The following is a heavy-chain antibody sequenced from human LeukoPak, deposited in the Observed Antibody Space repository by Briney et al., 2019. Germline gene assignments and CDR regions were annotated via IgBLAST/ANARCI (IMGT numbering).Heavy chain of an antibody. J-gene: IGHJ4*02. D-gene: IGHD3-22*01. CDR3: VKERSSYYDY. CDR1: GFTFSNYP. CDR2: ISSNGGST. V-gene: IGHV3-64D*06. Sequence: PGGSLRLSCSASGFTFSNYPMHWVRQAPGKGLEYVSAISSNGGSTYYADSVKGRFTISRDNPKNTLYLQMTSLRPEDTAVYYCVKERSSYYDYWGQGTLATVSS.